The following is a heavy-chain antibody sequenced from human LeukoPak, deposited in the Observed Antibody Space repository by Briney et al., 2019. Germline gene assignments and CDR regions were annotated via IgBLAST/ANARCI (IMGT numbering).Heavy chain of an antibody. CDR2: IYISGST. CDR1: GGSISSGSYY. D-gene: IGHD4-23*01. V-gene: IGHV4-61*02. J-gene: IGHJ4*02. Sequence: SETLSLTCTVSGGSISSGSYYWSWIRQPAGKGLEWIGRIYISGSTNYNPSLKSRVTISVDTSKNQFSLKLSSVTAADTAVYYCARSAHYGRNLLGYWGQGTLVTVSS. CDR3: ARSAHYGRNLLGY.